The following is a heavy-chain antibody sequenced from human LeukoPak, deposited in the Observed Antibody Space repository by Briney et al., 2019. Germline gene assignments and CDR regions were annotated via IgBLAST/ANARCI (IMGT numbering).Heavy chain of an antibody. CDR2: ISYDGSNK. D-gene: IGHD6-19*01. CDR1: GFXFSSYA. J-gene: IGHJ4*02. CDR3: ARDLGQWLDY. Sequence: GGPLRLSCAASGFXFSSYAMHWVRQAPGKGLEWVAVISYDGSNKYYADSVKGRFTISRDNSKNTLYLQMNSLRAEDTAVYYCARDLGQWLDYWGQGTLVTVSS. V-gene: IGHV3-30-3*01.